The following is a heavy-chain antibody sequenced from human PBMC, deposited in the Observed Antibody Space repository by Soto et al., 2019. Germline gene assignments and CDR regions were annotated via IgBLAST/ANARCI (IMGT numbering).Heavy chain of an antibody. CDR2: IWYDGSNK. CDR1: GFTFSSYG. V-gene: IGHV3-33*01. CDR3: ARDLEEGSGYDYRSPIEPDYGMDV. Sequence: QVQLVESGGGVVQPGRSLRLSCAASGFTFSSYGMHWVRQAPGKGLEWVAVIWYDGSNKYYADSVKGRFTISRDNSKNTLYLQMNSLRAEDTAVYYCARDLEEGSGYDYRSPIEPDYGMDVWGQGTTVTVSS. D-gene: IGHD5-12*01. J-gene: IGHJ6*02.